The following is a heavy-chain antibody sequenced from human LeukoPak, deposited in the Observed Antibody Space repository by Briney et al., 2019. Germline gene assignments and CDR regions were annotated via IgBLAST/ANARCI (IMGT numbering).Heavy chain of an antibody. CDR2: INHNGNVN. J-gene: IGHJ6*02. Sequence: GGSLRLSCAASGFTFSSYWMNWARQAPGKGLEWVASINHNGNVNYYVDSVKGRFTISRDNAKNTLYLQMSNLRAEDTAVYFCARGGGLDVWGQGATVTVSS. CDR3: ARGGGLDV. D-gene: IGHD3-16*01. CDR1: GFTFSSYW. V-gene: IGHV3-7*03.